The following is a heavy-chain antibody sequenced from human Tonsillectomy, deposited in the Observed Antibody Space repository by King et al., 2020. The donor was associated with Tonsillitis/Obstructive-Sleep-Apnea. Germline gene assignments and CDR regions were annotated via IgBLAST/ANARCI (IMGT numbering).Heavy chain of an antibody. CDR3: ARSDHIVVVPAAIAYYYYYYMDV. J-gene: IGHJ6*03. CDR1: GGTFSSYA. D-gene: IGHD2-2*02. V-gene: IGHV1-69*01. Sequence: VQLVQSGAEVKKPGSSVKVSCKASGGTFSSYAISWVRQAPGQGLEWMGGIIPIFGTANYAQKFQGRVTITADESTSTAYIELSSLRSEDTAVYYCARSDHIVVVPAAIAYYYYYYMDVWGKGTTVTVSS. CDR2: IIPIFGTA.